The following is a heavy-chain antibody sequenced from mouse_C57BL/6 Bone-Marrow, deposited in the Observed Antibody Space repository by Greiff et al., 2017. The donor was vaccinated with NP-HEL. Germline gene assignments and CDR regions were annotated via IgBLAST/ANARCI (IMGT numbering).Heavy chain of an antibody. V-gene: IGHV5-4*01. CDR1: GFTFSSYA. CDR3: ARYYYGSSYFDY. D-gene: IGHD1-1*01. CDR2: ISDGGSYT. Sequence: VQLQQPGGGLVKPGGSLKLSCAASGFTFSSYAMSWVRQTPEKRLEWVATISDGGSYTYYPDNVKGRFTISRDNAKNNLYLQMSHLKSEDTAMYYCARYYYGSSYFDYWGQGTTLTVSS. J-gene: IGHJ2*01.